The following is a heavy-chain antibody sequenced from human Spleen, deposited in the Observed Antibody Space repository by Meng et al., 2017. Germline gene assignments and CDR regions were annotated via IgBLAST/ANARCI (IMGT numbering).Heavy chain of an antibody. J-gene: IGHJ4*02. D-gene: IGHD2-15*01. CDR3: ATDRGGAPFDY. CDR1: GFTFRNDG. Sequence: QVQLEESGGGVVQPGRSLRLSCAASGFTFRNDGMHWVRQAPDKGLEWVAVIWSNGNTKDYADSVKGRFTISRDNSKSTLYLQMDSLRVEDTAVYYCATDRGGAPFDYWGQGTLVTVSS. CDR2: IWSNGNTK. V-gene: IGHV3-33*01.